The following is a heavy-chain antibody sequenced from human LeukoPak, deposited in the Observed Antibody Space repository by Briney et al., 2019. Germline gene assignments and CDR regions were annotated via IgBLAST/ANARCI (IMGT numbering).Heavy chain of an antibody. D-gene: IGHD2-15*01. CDR1: GDSASSNSSA. CDR2: TFYRSKWYN. CDR3: ARGDCSSGICYSDSAFDI. J-gene: IGHJ3*02. Sequence: SQTLSLTCAISGDSASSNSSAWNWIRQSPSRGLEWLGRTFYRSKWYNDYTSSVKSRITIKPDTSKNQFSLQLKSVTPEDTAVYYCARGDCSSGICYSDSAFDIWGQGTMVTVSS. V-gene: IGHV6-1*01.